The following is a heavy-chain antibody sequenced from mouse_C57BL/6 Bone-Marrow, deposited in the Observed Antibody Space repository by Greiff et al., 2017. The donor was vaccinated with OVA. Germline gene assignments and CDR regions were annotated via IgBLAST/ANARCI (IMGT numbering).Heavy chain of an antibody. CDR2: IYPGNSDT. CDR1: GYTFTSYW. V-gene: IGHV1-5*01. J-gene: IGHJ4*01. CDR3: TNFYDGNYNYAMDY. D-gene: IGHD2-1*01. Sequence: VQLQQSGTVLARPGASVKMSCKTSGYTFTSYWMHWVNQRPGQGLEWIGSIYPGNSDTSYNQKFKGKAKLTAVTSASTAYMELSSLTNEDSAVYYCTNFYDGNYNYAMDYWGQGTSVTVSS.